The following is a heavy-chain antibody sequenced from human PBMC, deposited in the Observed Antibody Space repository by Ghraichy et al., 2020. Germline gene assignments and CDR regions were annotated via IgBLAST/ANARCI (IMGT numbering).Heavy chain of an antibody. Sequence: GGSLRLSCAASGFTFSSYWMSWVRQAPGKGLEWVANIKQDGSEKYYVDSVKGRFTISRDNAKNSLYLQMNSLRAEDTAVYYSARVGYSSSWAPSYYYYGMDVWGQGTTVTVAS. D-gene: IGHD6-13*01. V-gene: IGHV3-7*03. CDR1: GFTFSSYW. CDR3: ARVGYSSSWAPSYYYYGMDV. J-gene: IGHJ6*02. CDR2: IKQDGSEK.